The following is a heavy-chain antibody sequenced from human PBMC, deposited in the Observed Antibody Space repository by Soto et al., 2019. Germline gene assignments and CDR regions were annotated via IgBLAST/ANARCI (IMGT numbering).Heavy chain of an antibody. D-gene: IGHD6-13*01. CDR1: GDSVSSNSAA. Sequence: SQTLSLTCAISGDSVSSNSAAWNWIRQSPSRGLEWLGRTYYRSKWYNDYAVSVKSRITINPDTSKNQFSLQLNSVTPEDTAVYYCARGLAAGPNLNSSYYMDVWGKGTTLTVSS. CDR2: TYYRSKWYN. V-gene: IGHV6-1*01. CDR3: ARGLAAGPNLNSSYYMDV. J-gene: IGHJ6*03.